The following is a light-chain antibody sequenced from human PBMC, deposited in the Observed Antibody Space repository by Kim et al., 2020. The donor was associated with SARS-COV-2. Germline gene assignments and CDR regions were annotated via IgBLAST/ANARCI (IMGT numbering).Light chain of an antibody. J-gene: IGLJ2*01. V-gene: IGLV2-14*03. Sequence: PGKSITLSRNGTSSDVGGYNHVSWYQQHPGKAPKLMIYDVSNRPSGVSNRFSGSKSGNTASLTISGLQAEDEADYYCSSYTSSIVVFGGGTQLTVL. CDR2: DVS. CDR1: SSDVGGYNH. CDR3: SSYTSSIVV.